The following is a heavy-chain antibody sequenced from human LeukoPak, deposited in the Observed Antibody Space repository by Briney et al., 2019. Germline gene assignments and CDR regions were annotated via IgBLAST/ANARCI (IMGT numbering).Heavy chain of an antibody. Sequence: GGSLRLSCAASGFTFSSYSMNWVRQAPGKGLEWVSSISSSSSYIYYADSVKDRFTISRDNAKNSLYLQMNSLRAEDTAVYYCARGGPSGVAHEFGYWGQGSLVTVSS. CDR2: ISSSSSYI. CDR1: GFTFSSYS. D-gene: IGHD2-15*01. V-gene: IGHV3-21*01. J-gene: IGHJ4*02. CDR3: ARGGPSGVAHEFGY.